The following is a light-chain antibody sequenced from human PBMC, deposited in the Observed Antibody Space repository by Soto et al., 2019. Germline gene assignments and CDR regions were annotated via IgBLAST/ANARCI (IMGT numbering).Light chain of an antibody. CDR3: QQGNTLPFT. CDR1: QSISSY. CDR2: GAS. V-gene: IGKV1-39*01. J-gene: IGKJ4*01. Sequence: TGAPSILSTSVGDRVTISCRASQSISSYLAWYQQRPGKAPEVLIYGASTLQSGVPSRFSGSGSGTEFTLTISSLQPEDFATYYCQQGNTLPFTFGVGTKVDIK.